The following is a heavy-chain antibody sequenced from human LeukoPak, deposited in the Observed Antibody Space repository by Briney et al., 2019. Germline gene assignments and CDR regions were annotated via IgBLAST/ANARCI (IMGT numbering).Heavy chain of an antibody. CDR2: INHSGST. J-gene: IGHJ6*02. CDR3: ARAVTVGLKRHYYYGMDV. Sequence: SETLSLTCAVYGGSFSGYYWSWIRQPPGKGLEWIGEINHSGSTNYNPSLKSRVTISVDTSKNQFSLKLSSVTAADTAVYYCARAVTVGLKRHYYYGMDVWGQGTTVTVSS. CDR1: GGSFSGYY. V-gene: IGHV4-34*01.